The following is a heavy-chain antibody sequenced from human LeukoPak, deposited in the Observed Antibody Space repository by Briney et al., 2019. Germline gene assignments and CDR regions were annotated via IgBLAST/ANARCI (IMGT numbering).Heavy chain of an antibody. D-gene: IGHD5-24*01. CDR3: VKEERGYYTMDV. J-gene: IGHJ6*03. CDR1: GFTFDDYT. V-gene: IGHV3-43*01. CDR2: ISWDGGST. Sequence: GGSLRLSCAASGFTFDDYTMHWVRQAPGKGLEWVSVISWDGGSTYYADSVKGRFTISRDNSKNSLYLQMNSVTIEDTALYYCVKEERGYYTMDVWGKGTTFT.